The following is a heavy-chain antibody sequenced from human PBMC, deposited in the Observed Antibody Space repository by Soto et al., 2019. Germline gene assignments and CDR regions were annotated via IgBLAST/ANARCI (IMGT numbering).Heavy chain of an antibody. Sequence: ASVKVSCKASGYTFTSYGISWVRQAPGQGLEWMGWISAYNGNTNYAQKLQGRVTITADESTSTAYMELSSLRSEDTAVYYCARLGPYDSGSYSFRYNWLDPWGQGTLVTVSS. D-gene: IGHD3-10*01. CDR2: ISAYNGNT. CDR1: GYTFTSYG. V-gene: IGHV1-18*01. J-gene: IGHJ5*02. CDR3: ARLGPYDSGSYSFRYNWLDP.